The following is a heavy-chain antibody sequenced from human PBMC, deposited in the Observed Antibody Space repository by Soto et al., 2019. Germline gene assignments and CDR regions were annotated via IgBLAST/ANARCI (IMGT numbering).Heavy chain of an antibody. CDR1: GDMFRNSA. Sequence: QVQLVQSGAEVKRPGSSVKVSCKASGDMFRNSAFTWVRQAPGQGLAWMGVIIPLFRKTDVAQNVQGRVNFTAEAYTKSFYIEVSNLTSEDTAFYYWTRALHSNGDPNIYFFYGLDVCGLGTTITVSS. D-gene: IGHD3-10*01. CDR3: TRALHSNGDPNIYFFYGLDV. V-gene: IGHV1-69*01. CDR2: IIPLFRKT. J-gene: IGHJ6*02.